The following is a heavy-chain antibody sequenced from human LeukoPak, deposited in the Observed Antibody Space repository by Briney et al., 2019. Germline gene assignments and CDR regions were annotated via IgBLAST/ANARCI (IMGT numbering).Heavy chain of an antibody. CDR2: INHSGST. V-gene: IGHV4-34*01. CDR1: GGSFSGYY. D-gene: IGHD5-18*01. J-gene: IGHJ4*02. CDR3: ARGSGPYSYRVAYGY. Sequence: SETLSLTCAAYGGSFSGYYWSWIRQPPGKGLEWIGEINHSGSTDYNPSLKSRVTMSVDTSKNQFSLKLSSVTAADTAVYYCARGSGPYSYRVAYGYWGQGTLVTVSA.